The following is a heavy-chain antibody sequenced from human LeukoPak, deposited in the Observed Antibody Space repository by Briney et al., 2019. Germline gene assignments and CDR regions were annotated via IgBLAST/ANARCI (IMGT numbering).Heavy chain of an antibody. J-gene: IGHJ4*02. D-gene: IGHD5-18*01. V-gene: IGHV4-59*01. CDR2: IYYSGNT. Sequence: SETLSLTCTVSGGSISSYYWSWIRQPPGKGLEWIGYIYYSGNTNYNPSRKSRVTISVDTSKNQFSPNLSSVSAADTAVYYCARGPSSGYSYGWGQGTLVTVSS. CDR1: GGSISSYY. CDR3: ARGPSSGYSYG.